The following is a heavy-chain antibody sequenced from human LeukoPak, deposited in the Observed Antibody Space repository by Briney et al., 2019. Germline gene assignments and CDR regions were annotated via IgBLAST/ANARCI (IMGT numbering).Heavy chain of an antibody. CDR1: GFTFSSYG. CDR3: AKGPKGSITMVRGDFDY. Sequence: PGGSLRLSCAASGFTFSSYGMHWVRQAPGKGLEWVAFIRYDGSNKYYADSVKGRFAISRDNSKNTLYLQMNSLRAEDTAVYYCAKGPKGSITMVRGDFDYWGQGTLVTVSS. D-gene: IGHD3-10*01. CDR2: IRYDGSNK. J-gene: IGHJ4*02. V-gene: IGHV3-30*02.